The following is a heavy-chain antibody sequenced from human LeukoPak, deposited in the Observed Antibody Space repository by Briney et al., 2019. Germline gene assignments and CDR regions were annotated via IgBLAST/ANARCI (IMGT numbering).Heavy chain of an antibody. Sequence: PSETLSLTCAVSGGSISSGYWWSWVRQPPGKGLEWIGEIERSGSTNYNPSLKSRVTISVDKSKNQFSLNLNSVTAADTAVYYCARDASDVVVVPAAGIAAAELDYWGQGTLVTVSS. D-gene: IGHD2-2*01. V-gene: IGHV4-4*02. CDR3: ARDASDVVVVPAAGIAAAELDY. CDR1: GGSISSGYW. J-gene: IGHJ4*02. CDR2: IERSGST.